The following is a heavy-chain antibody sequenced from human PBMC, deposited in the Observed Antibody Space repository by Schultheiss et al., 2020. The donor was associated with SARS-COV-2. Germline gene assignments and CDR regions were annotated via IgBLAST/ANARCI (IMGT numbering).Heavy chain of an antibody. J-gene: IGHJ6*02. V-gene: IGHV4-59*10. D-gene: IGHD2-2*01. CDR3: AMGCSSTSCYGYYYYGMDV. Sequence: SQTLSLTCAVYGGSFSGYYWSWIRQPAGKGLEWIGRIYTSGSTNYNPSLKSRVTISVDTSKNQFSLKLSSVTAADTAVYYCAMGCSSTSCYGYYYYGMDVWGQGTTVTVSS. CDR1: GGSFSGYY. CDR2: IYTSGST.